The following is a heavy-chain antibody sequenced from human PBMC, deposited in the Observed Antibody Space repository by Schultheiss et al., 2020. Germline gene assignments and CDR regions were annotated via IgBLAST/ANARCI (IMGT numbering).Heavy chain of an antibody. J-gene: IGHJ6*02. CDR3: AREGFLEWLSNYYYYGMDV. D-gene: IGHD3-3*01. CDR2: IWYDGSNK. CDR1: GFTFSSYA. V-gene: IGHV3-33*08. Sequence: GGSLRLSCAASGFTFSSYAMSWVRQAPGKGLEWVAVIWYDGSNKYYADSVKGRFTISRDNSKNTLYLQMNSLRAEDTAVYYCAREGFLEWLSNYYYYGMDVWGQGTTVTVSS.